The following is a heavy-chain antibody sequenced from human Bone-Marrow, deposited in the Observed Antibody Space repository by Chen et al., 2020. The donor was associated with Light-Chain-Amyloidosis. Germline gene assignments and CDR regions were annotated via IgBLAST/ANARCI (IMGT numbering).Heavy chain of an antibody. Sequence: QVQLVQSGAEVKKPGASGKGEGTEGGYTFTNYDVNWLRQAPGQGPEWMAWMNPNSGNTGYAQKFQGRVTLTRDTSISTAYMELSSLTSEDTAVYYCARCNIMVRGALERYFDLWGRGPLVTVSS. CDR2: MNPNSGNT. CDR1: GYTFTNYD. D-gene: IGHD3-10*01. CDR3: ARCNIMVRGALERYFDL. V-gene: IGHV1-8*01. J-gene: IGHJ2*01.